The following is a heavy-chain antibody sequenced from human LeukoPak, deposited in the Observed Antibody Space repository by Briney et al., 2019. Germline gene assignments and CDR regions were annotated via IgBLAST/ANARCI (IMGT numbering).Heavy chain of an antibody. CDR1: GGSISSGGYS. J-gene: IGHJ6*02. CDR2: IYHSGST. CDR3: ATSGGSDYYYGMDV. Sequence: SQTLSLTCAVSGGSISSGGYSWSWIRQPPGKGLEWIGYIYHSGSTYYNPSLKSRVTISVDRSKNQFSLKLSSVTAADTAVYYCATSGGSDYYYGMDVWGQGPRSPSP. V-gene: IGHV4-30-2*01. D-gene: IGHD4-23*01.